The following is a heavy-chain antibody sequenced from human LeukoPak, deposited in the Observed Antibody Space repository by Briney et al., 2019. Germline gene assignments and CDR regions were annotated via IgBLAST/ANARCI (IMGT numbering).Heavy chain of an antibody. D-gene: IGHD4-11*01. V-gene: IGHV3-33*01. CDR2: IWYDESKK. CDR1: GFTFSDFG. Sequence: GGSLRLSCAASGFTFSDFGMHWVRQAPGKGLEWVAIIWYDESKKYYADSVKGRFTISRGDSTNTVYLQMNSLRGEDAAVYYCARDWKTTSFDYWGQGTLVTVSS. J-gene: IGHJ4*02. CDR3: ARDWKTTSFDY.